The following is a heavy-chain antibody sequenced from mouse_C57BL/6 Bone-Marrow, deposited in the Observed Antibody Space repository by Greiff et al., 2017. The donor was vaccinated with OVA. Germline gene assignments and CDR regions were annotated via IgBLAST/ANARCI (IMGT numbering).Heavy chain of an antibody. D-gene: IGHD1-1*01. J-gene: IGHJ1*03. CDR2: ISDGGSYT. CDR1: GFTFSSYA. V-gene: IGHV5-4*01. CDR3: ARDKTDYYGSSCYFDV. Sequence: EVQLVESGGGLVKPGGSLKLSCAASGFTFSSYAMSWVRQTPEKRLEWVATISDGGSYTYYPDNVKGRFTISRDNANHNLYLQMSHLKSEDTAMYYCARDKTDYYGSSCYFDVWGTGTTVTVSS.